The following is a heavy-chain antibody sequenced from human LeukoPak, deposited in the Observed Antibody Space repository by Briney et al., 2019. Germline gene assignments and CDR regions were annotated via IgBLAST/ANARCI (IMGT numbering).Heavy chain of an antibody. CDR2: IYYSGST. CDR3: ARDEVYGGNSVGWFDP. CDR1: GGSISSGGYY. V-gene: IGHV4-31*03. D-gene: IGHD4-23*01. Sequence: PSQTLSLTCTVSGGSISSGGYYWSWIRQHPGKGLEWIGYIYYSGSTYYNPSLKSRFTISVDTSKNQFSLKLSSVTAADTAVYYCARDEVYGGNSVGWFDPWGQGTLVTVSS. J-gene: IGHJ5*02.